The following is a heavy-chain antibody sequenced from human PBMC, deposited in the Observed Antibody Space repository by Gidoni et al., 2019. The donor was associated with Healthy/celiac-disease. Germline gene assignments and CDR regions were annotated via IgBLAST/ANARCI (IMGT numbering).Heavy chain of an antibody. Sequence: EVQLVESGGGLVKPGGSLRLSCAASGFTFSSYSMNWVRQAPGKGLEWVSSISSSSSYIYYADSVKGRFTISRDNAKNSLYLQMNSLRAEDTAVYYCARGRAGDGDWVGVYWGQGTLVTVSS. CDR2: ISSSSSYI. D-gene: IGHD4-17*01. CDR3: ARGRAGDGDWVGVY. V-gene: IGHV3-21*01. CDR1: GFTFSSYS. J-gene: IGHJ4*02.